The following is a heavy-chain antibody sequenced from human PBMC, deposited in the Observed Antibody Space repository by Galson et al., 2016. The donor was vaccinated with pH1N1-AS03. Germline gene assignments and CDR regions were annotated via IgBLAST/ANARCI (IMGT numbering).Heavy chain of an antibody. CDR3: ALPNSGGNAFAI. V-gene: IGHV2-5*02. J-gene: IGHJ3*02. CDR2: VYWDETR. Sequence: PALVKPTQTLTLTCSVSGVSVTSSRVGVGWFRQPPGKALEWLALVYWDETRRYSPSLKNRLTITKDSSKNQVVLTVTSVDPMDIATYFCALPNSGGNAFAIWGPGTMVTVSS. CDR1: GVSVTSSRVG. D-gene: IGHD2/OR15-2a*01.